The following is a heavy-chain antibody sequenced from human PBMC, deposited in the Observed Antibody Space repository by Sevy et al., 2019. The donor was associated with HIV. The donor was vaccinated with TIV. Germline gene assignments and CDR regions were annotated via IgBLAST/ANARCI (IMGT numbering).Heavy chain of an antibody. J-gene: IGHJ4*02. CDR2: ISYDGSNK. Sequence: GGSLRLSCAASGFTFSSYGMHWVRQAPGKGLEWVAVISYDGSNKYYADSVKGGFTSSRDNSKNTLYLQMNSLRAEDTAVYYCAKEAITILPLVLLGWGQGTLVTVSS. D-gene: IGHD3-9*01. CDR3: AKEAITILPLVLLG. CDR1: GFTFSSYG. V-gene: IGHV3-30*18.